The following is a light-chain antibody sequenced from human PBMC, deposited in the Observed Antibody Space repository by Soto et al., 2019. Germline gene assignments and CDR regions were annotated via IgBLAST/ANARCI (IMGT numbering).Light chain of an antibody. V-gene: IGKV1-9*01. CDR1: QGISSS. CDR3: QQIDSYPRT. J-gene: IGKJ1*01. CDR2: AAS. Sequence: IQLTQSPSSLSASVGDRVTITCRAGQGISSSLAWYQQKPGKAPNLLISAASTFQTGVPSRFSGSGSGTDFALTISSLQPGDFATYYCQQIDSYPRTFGQGTKVEIK.